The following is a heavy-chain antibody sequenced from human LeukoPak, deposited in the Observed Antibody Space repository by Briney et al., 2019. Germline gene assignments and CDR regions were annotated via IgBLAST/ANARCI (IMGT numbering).Heavy chain of an antibody. D-gene: IGHD1-26*01. Sequence: ASVKVSCKASGYTFTSYDINWVRQATGQGLEWMGWMNPNSGNTGCAQKFQGRVTMARNTSISTAYMELSSLRSEDTAVYYCARVPVGATGGYFDYWGQGTLVTVSS. CDR2: MNPNSGNT. J-gene: IGHJ4*02. CDR3: ARVPVGATGGYFDY. CDR1: GYTFTSYD. V-gene: IGHV1-8*01.